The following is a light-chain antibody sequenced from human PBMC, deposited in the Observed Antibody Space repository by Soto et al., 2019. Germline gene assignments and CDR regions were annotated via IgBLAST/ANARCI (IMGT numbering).Light chain of an antibody. CDR3: QQYDTLRT. CDR1: QDISTY. CDR2: DAS. V-gene: IGKV1-33*01. J-gene: IGKJ2*01. Sequence: DIQVTQSPSSLSASVGDRLTITCQASQDISTYLNWYQQKPGKAPKLLISDASKLEPGVPSRFTGSGSGTDFSLIISSLQHEDIATYYCQQYDTLRTFGQGTKVEIK.